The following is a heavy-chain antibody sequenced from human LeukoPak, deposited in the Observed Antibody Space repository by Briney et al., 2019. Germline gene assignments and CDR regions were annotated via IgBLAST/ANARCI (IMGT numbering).Heavy chain of an antibody. J-gene: IGHJ4*02. Sequence: GGSLRLSCAASGFTFSSYVMHWVRQAPGKGLEGVAFIRYDGINKYYADSVKGRFTISRDNSKNTLYLQMSSLRVEDTAVYYCAKGREYQPNWGQGNLVTVSS. CDR1: GFTFSSYV. CDR3: AKGREYQPN. D-gene: IGHD2-2*01. CDR2: IRYDGINK. V-gene: IGHV3-30*02.